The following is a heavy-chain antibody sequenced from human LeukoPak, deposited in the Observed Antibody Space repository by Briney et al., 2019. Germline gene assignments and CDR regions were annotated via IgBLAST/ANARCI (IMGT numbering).Heavy chain of an antibody. J-gene: IGHJ4*02. Sequence: PSETLSLTCTVSGGSISSYYWSWIRQPPGKGLEWIGYIHYSGSTNYNPSLKSRVTISVDTSKNQFSLKLSSVTAADTAVYYCARAASSLVRGGFFDYWGQGTLVTVSS. D-gene: IGHD3-10*01. CDR2: IHYSGST. V-gene: IGHV4-59*01. CDR3: ARAASSLVRGGFFDY. CDR1: GGSISSYY.